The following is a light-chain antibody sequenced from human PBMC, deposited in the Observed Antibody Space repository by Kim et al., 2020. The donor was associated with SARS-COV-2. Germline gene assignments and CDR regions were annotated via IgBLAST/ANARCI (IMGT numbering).Light chain of an antibody. V-gene: IGKV1-33*01. CDR3: QQYGNLPPT. J-gene: IGKJ5*01. CDR2: DAS. CDR1: QDIANY. Sequence: DIQMTQSPSSLSASVGDRVTITCQASQDIANYLNWYQQKPGKAPKFLIYDASHLETGVPSRFSGSGSGTDFTFTISSLQPEDFATYYCQQYGNLPPTFGQRTRLEIK.